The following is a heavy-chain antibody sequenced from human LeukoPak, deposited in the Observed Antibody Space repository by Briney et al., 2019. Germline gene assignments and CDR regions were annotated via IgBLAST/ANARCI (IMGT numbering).Heavy chain of an antibody. CDR2: ISSQGGAST. V-gene: IGHV3-23*01. CDR3: SKKGQNDDYGKPA. D-gene: IGHD4-17*01. J-gene: IGHJ5*02. Sequence: GGSLRLSCAASGFTFGSYDMYWVRQAPGKGLECVASISSQGGASTYYAASVEGRFTNTRHNSQSTLYLETNSLRAHDTAVYYCSKKGQNDDYGKPAWGQGTLVTVSS. CDR1: GFTFGSYD.